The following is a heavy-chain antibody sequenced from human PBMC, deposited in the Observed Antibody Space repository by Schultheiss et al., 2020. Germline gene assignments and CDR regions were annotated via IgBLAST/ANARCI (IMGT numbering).Heavy chain of an antibody. D-gene: IGHD5-12*01. V-gene: IGHV3-66*01. J-gene: IGHJ4*02. CDR2: IYSGGST. CDR1: GFTFSSYS. CDR3: ARDGWYSGYDYPEGYYFDY. Sequence: GGSLRLSCAASGFTFSSYSMNWVRQAPGKGLEWVSVIYSGGSTYYADSVKGRFTISRDNSKNTLYLQMNSLRAEDTAVYYCARDGWYSGYDYPEGYYFDYWGQGTLVTGSS.